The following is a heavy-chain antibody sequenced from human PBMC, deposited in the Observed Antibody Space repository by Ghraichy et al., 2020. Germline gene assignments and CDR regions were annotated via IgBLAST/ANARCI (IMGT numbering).Heavy chain of an antibody. J-gene: IGHJ4*02. CDR3: ARVGRSRAYYFDY. Sequence: SETLSLTFTVSGVSISSYYWSWIRQPPGKGLEWIGYIYYSDSTNYNPSLKSRVTISVDTSKNQFSLKLSSVTAADTAVYYCARVGRSRAYYFDYWGQGTLVTVSS. CDR2: IYYSDST. V-gene: IGHV4-59*01. CDR1: GVSISSYY. D-gene: IGHD3-16*01.